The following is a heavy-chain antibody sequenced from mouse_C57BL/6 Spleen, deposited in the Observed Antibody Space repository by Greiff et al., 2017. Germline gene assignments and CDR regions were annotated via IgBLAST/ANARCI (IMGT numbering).Heavy chain of an antibody. D-gene: IGHD1-1*01. J-gene: IGHJ2*01. V-gene: IGHV1-18*01. CDR1: GYTFTDYN. CDR2: INPNNGGT. Sequence: EVQLQQSGPELVKPGASVKIPCKASGYTFTDYNMDWVKQSHGKSLEWIGDINPNNGGTIYNQKFKGKATLTVDKSSSTAYMELRSLTSEDTAVYYGARSYGSSPYYFDDWGQGTTLTVSS. CDR3: ARSYGSSPYYFDD.